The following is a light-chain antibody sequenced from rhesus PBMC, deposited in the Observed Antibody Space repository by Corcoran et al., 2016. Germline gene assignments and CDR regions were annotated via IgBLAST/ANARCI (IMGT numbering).Light chain of an antibody. V-gene: IGKV1-22*01. CDR2: KAS. CDR1: QRVSSW. Sequence: DIQMTQSPSSLSASVGDTVTITCRASQRVSSWLDWYQQKAGKAPKLLIYKASSLESGVPSRFSGSGSGTDFTRTISSLQPEDFATYYWLQYSSSPPYSFGQGTKVEIK. J-gene: IGKJ2*01. CDR3: LQYSSSPPYS.